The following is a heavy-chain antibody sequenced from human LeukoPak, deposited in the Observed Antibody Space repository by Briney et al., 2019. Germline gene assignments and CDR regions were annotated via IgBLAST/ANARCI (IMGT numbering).Heavy chain of an antibody. J-gene: IGHJ6*03. D-gene: IGHD3-9*01. Sequence: SETLSLTCTVSGGSISSYYWSWLRQPPGKGLEWIGYIYYSGSTNYNPPLKSRVTISVDTSKNQFSLKLSSVTAADTAVYYCARGRYDILGYYFMDVWGKGTTVTVSS. V-gene: IGHV4-59*01. CDR1: GGSISSYY. CDR2: IYYSGST. CDR3: ARGRYDILGYYFMDV.